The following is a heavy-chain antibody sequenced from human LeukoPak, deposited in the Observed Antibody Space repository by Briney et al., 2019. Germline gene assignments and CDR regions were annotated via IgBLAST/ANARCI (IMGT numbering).Heavy chain of an antibody. D-gene: IGHD2/OR15-2a*01. CDR2: VGGDDAT. Sequence: GGSLRLSCAASGFIFSEYAMNWVRQAPGKGLEWVSVVGGDDATYYKDSVKGRFTISRDNSKNTLSLQMNSLRLEDTAVYYCAKDSWSRNGIYDPLDIWGQGTMVIVSS. CDR3: AKDSWSRNGIYDPLDI. V-gene: IGHV3-23*01. CDR1: GFIFSEYA. J-gene: IGHJ3*02.